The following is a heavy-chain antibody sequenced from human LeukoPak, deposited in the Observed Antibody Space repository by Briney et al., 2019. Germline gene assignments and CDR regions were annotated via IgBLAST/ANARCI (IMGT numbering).Heavy chain of an antibody. CDR2: INPSGGST. CDR1: GYTFTSYY. V-gene: IGHV1-46*01. Sequence: ASVKVSCKASGYTFTSYYMHWVRQAPGQGLEWMGIINPSGGSTSYAQKFQGRVTMTRDTPTSTVYMELSSLRSEDTAVYYCARDLGHYYGSGSYFDYWGQGTLVTVSS. J-gene: IGHJ4*02. CDR3: ARDLGHYYGSGSYFDY. D-gene: IGHD3-10*01.